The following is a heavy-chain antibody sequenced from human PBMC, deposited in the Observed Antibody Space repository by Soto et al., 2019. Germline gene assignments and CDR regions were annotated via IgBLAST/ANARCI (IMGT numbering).Heavy chain of an antibody. J-gene: IGHJ5*02. CDR1: GYTFTNFG. D-gene: IGHD1-20*01. Sequence: ASVKVACKASGYTFTNFGVTWVRRAPGQGLEWMGWISAYTDTPDYAQKFQGRVTMTIDTSTSTAYMDLRSLTSDDTAVYYCERVITGVEAWFDPWGQGTLVTVSS. CDR3: ERVITGVEAWFDP. V-gene: IGHV1-18*01. CDR2: ISAYTDTP.